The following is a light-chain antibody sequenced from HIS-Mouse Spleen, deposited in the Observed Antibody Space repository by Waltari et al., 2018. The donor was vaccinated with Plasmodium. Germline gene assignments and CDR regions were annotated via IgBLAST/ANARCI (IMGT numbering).Light chain of an antibody. V-gene: IGLV2-23*03. CDR1: SSDVGSYNL. J-gene: IGLJ2*01. CDR3: CSYAGSSTFVV. CDR2: EGS. Sequence: QSALTQPASVSGSPGQSITISCTGPSSDVGSYNLVSWYQQHPGKAPKLMIYEGSKRPSGVSSRLSGSKSGNTAYLTISVLQAEDEADYYCCSYAGSSTFVVFGGGTKLTVL.